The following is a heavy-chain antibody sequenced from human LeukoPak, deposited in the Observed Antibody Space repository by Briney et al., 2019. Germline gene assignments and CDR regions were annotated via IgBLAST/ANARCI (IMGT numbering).Heavy chain of an antibody. Sequence: ASVKVSCKASGYTFTRFGTSWVRQAPGQGLEWMGWISAYNGNTNYAQKLQGRVTMTTDTSTSTAYMELRSLRSDDTAVYYCARDLIEDYGGNSDFDYWGQGTLVTVSS. CDR3: ARDLIEDYGGNSDFDY. CDR2: ISAYNGNT. J-gene: IGHJ4*02. CDR1: GYTFTRFG. V-gene: IGHV1-18*01. D-gene: IGHD4-23*01.